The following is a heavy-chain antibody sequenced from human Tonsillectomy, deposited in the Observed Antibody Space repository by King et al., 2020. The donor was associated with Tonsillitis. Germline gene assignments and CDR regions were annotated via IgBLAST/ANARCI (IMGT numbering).Heavy chain of an antibody. D-gene: IGHD3-3*01. J-gene: IGHJ6*02. CDR3: ARGDEFRFFELSDAYYETMGV. Sequence: VQLVESGGGIVRPGKSLTLSCATSGFSFDTFAMHWVRQTPAKGLEWVAVISHNGNNIFYADSVKGRFTISKNNSQKTVYLLMNSLRPEDTAVYYCARGDEFRFFELSDAYYETMGVWGQGTTVTVSS. V-gene: IGHV3-30*04. CDR2: ISHNGNNI. CDR1: GFSFDTFA.